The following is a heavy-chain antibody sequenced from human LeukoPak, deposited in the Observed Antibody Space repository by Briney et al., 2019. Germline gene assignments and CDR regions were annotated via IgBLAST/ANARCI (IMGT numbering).Heavy chain of an antibody. J-gene: IGHJ2*01. CDR2: INSDGSST. CDR3: GRGNGLCSGYSFGAWHCDL. CDR1: GFTFSSYW. Sequence: GGSLRLSCAASGFTFSSYWMHWVRQAPGKGLVWVSRINSDGSSTNYADSVQGRFTISRDKAKNTLYLQMNSLRAEDTAVYYCGRGNGLCSGYSFGAWHCDLWGRGTVVTVSS. D-gene: IGHD3-3*01. V-gene: IGHV3-74*01.